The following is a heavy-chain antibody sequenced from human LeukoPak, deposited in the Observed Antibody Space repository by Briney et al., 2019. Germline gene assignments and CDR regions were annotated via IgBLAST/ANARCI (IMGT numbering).Heavy chain of an antibody. CDR3: ARYVLGDSGYDFRRYFDY. J-gene: IGHJ4*02. CDR1: GYSFTSYW. CDR2: IYPGDSDT. Sequence: GKSLKISCKGSGYSFTSYWIGWVRQMPGKGLEWMGIIYPGDSDTRYSPSFQGQVTISADQSISTAYLQWSSLKASDTAMYYCARYVLGDSGYDFRRYFDYWGQGTLVTVSS. D-gene: IGHD5-12*01. V-gene: IGHV5-51*01.